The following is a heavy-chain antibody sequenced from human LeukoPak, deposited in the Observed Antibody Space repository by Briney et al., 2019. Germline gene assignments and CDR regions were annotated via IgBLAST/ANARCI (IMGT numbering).Heavy chain of an antibody. Sequence: SGPALVKPTQTLTLTCTFSGFSLSTSGMCVSWIRQPPGKALEWLARIDWDDDKYYSTSLKTRLTISKDTSRNQVVLTMTNMDPVDTATYYCARALYYYDSSGYHYLWYFDYWGRGTLVTVSS. V-gene: IGHV2-70*11. CDR3: ARALYYYDSSGYHYLWYFDY. J-gene: IGHJ4*02. CDR2: IDWDDDK. CDR1: GFSLSTSGMC. D-gene: IGHD3-22*01.